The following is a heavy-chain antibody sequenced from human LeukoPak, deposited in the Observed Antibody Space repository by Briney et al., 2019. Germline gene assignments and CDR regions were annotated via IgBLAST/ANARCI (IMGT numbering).Heavy chain of an antibody. CDR3: ARDRSGTHLGDAFDV. D-gene: IGHD1-26*01. CDR1: GFTFSSYY. CDR2: IKKDGTEK. V-gene: IGHV3-7*01. J-gene: IGHJ3*01. Sequence: GGSLRLSCAASGFTFSSYYMSWVRQAPGRGLEWVASIKKDGTEKYYVDSVKGRFTISRDSAENSLYLQMDSLRAEDTAVYYCARDRSGTHLGDAFDVWGRGTMVTVSS.